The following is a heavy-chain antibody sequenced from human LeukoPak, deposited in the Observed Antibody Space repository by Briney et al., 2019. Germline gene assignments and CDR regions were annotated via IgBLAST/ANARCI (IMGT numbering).Heavy chain of an antibody. CDR1: GFTFSSYA. CDR3: ARDTIYDSSGYTLDY. CDR2: FSGSGGDT. V-gene: IGHV3-23*01. J-gene: IGHJ4*02. D-gene: IGHD3-22*01. Sequence: GGSLRLSCAASGFTFSSYAMSWVRQAPGKGLEWVSAFSGSGGDTYYADSVKGRFTISRDNAKNSLYLQMNSLRAEDTAVYYCARDTIYDSSGYTLDYWGQGTLVTVSS.